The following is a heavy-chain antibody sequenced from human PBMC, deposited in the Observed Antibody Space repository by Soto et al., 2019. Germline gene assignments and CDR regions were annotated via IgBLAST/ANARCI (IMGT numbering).Heavy chain of an antibody. Sequence: QVQLVQSGAEVKKPGSSVKVSCKASGGTFSSYAISWVRQAPGQGLEWMGGIIPIFGTANYAQKFQGRVTITADESTSTAYMELSSLISEDTAVYYCATVEMATISPQYYFDYWGQGTLVTVAS. CDR1: GGTFSSYA. D-gene: IGHD5-12*01. J-gene: IGHJ4*02. CDR3: ATVEMATISPQYYFDY. V-gene: IGHV1-69*01. CDR2: IIPIFGTA.